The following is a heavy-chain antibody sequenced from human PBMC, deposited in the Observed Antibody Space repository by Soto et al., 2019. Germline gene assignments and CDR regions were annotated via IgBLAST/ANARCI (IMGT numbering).Heavy chain of an antibody. CDR3: ARRLRLGELSSYDAFDI. CDR1: GYSFTSYW. J-gene: IGHJ3*02. D-gene: IGHD3-16*02. V-gene: IGHV5-51*01. CDR2: IYPGDSDT. Sequence: GESLKISCKGSGYSFTSYWIGWVRQMPGKGLEWMGVIYPGDSDTRYSPSFQGQVTISADKSISTAYLQWSSLKASDTAMYYCARRLRLGELSSYDAFDIWGQGTMVTVSS.